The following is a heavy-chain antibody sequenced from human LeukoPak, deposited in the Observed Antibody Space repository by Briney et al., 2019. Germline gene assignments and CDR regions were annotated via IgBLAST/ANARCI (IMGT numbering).Heavy chain of an antibody. CDR1: GGTFSSCA. CDR3: ARDCGGVCYFSS. J-gene: IGHJ5*02. V-gene: IGHV1-69*05. D-gene: IGHD2-21*02. Sequence: GASVKVSCKASGGTFSSCAISWVRQAPGQGREWMGGIIPIFGTANYAQKFQGRVTITTDESTSTAYMELSSLRSEDTAVYYCARDCGGVCYFSSWGQGTLVTVSS. CDR2: IIPIFGTA.